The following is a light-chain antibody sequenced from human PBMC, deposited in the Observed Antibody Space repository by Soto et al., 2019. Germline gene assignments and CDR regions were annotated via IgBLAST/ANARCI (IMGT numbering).Light chain of an antibody. J-gene: IGKJ4*01. V-gene: IGKV1-5*03. Sequence: DIPMTQSPSTLSASVGDRVTITCRASQSISSWLAWYQQKPGKAPKLLIYKTSNLQSVVPSRFSGSGSGSEFSLTISSLQPDDFATYYGQQYQSFSLTFGGGTRVEVK. CDR1: QSISSW. CDR2: KTS. CDR3: QQYQSFSLT.